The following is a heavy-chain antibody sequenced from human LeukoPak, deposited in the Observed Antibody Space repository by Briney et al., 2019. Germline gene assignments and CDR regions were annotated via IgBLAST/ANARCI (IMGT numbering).Heavy chain of an antibody. CDR3: ARYYYGSGSSPLDY. Sequence: SETLSLTCTVSGGSISSYYWSWIRQPPGKGLEWIGEINHSGSTNYNPSLKSRVTISVDTSKNQFSLKLSSVTAADTAVYYCARYYYGSGSSPLDYWGQGTLVTVSS. CDR2: INHSGST. J-gene: IGHJ4*02. CDR1: GGSISSYY. V-gene: IGHV4-34*01. D-gene: IGHD3-10*01.